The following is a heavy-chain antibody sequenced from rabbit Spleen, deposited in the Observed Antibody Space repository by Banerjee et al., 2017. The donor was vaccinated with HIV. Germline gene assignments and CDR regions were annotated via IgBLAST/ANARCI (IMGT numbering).Heavy chain of an antibody. Sequence: QEQLEESGGDLVKPGASLTLTCKASGFSFNSGYDMCWVRQAPGKGLEWIACIYAGSSDSTYSATWAKGRFTLSSHNAQNTLYLQLNSLTAADTATYFCVRDQAGDADYGPYYLNLWGPGTLVTVS. D-gene: IGHD2-1*01. CDR1: GFSFNSGYD. J-gene: IGHJ4*01. V-gene: IGHV1S45*01. CDR2: IYAGSSDST. CDR3: VRDQAGDADYGPYYLNL.